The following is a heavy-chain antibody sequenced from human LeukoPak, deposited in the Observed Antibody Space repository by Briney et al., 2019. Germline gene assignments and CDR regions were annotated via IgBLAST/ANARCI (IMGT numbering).Heavy chain of an antibody. D-gene: IGHD4-23*01. J-gene: IGHJ4*02. CDR3: TRDLDYGGKSNFDY. V-gene: IGHV3-7*01. Sequence: TGGSLRLSCVASGFTFSTSWMNWVRQAPGKGLEWVANIKGDGSVQSYVDSVKGRFTISRDNAKNTLYLQMNSLRAEDTAVYYCTRDLDYGGKSNFDYWGQGTLVTVSS. CDR1: GFTFSTSW. CDR2: IKGDGSVQ.